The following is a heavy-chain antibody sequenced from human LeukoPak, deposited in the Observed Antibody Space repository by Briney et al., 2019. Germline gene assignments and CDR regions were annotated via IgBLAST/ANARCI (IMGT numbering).Heavy chain of an antibody. CDR1: GGSISSGGYS. CDR2: IYHSGST. D-gene: IGHD6-19*01. V-gene: IGHV4-30-2*02. J-gene: IGHJ4*02. CDR3: ARNSGWYMYDY. Sequence: PSQTLSLTCAVSGGSISSGGYSWSWIRQPPGKGLEWIGYIYHSGSTYYNPSLKSRVTISVDRSKNQFSLKLSSVTAADTAVYYCARNSGWYMYDYWGQGTLVTVSS.